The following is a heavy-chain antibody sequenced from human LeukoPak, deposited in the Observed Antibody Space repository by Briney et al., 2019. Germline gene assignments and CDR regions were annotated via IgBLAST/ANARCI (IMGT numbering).Heavy chain of an antibody. CDR1: GFTFSNYY. Sequence: LRLSCAASGFTFSNYYMSWIRQPPGKGLEWIGSIYYSGSTYYNPSLKSRVTISVDTSENQFSLKLGSVTAADTAVYYCARLGERGDYWGQGTLVTVSS. D-gene: IGHD1-26*01. CDR2: IYYSGST. V-gene: IGHV4-39*01. CDR3: ARLGERGDY. J-gene: IGHJ4*02.